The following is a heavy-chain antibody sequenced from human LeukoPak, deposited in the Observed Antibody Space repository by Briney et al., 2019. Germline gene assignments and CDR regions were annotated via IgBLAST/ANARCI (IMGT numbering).Heavy chain of an antibody. J-gene: IGHJ4*02. Sequence: ASVKVSCKASGYTFTSYGISWVRQAPGQGLEWMGWISGYNGNTNYAEKFQGRVTMTTDTSTSTAYMEVRSLRSDDTAVYYCARVAAAGTTLPDYWGQGTLVTVSS. CDR3: ARVAAAGTTLPDY. D-gene: IGHD6-13*01. CDR1: GYTFTSYG. V-gene: IGHV1-18*01. CDR2: ISGYNGNT.